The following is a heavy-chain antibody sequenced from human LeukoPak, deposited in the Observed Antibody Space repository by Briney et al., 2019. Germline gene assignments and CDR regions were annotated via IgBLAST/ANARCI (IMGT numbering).Heavy chain of an antibody. D-gene: IGHD6-13*01. CDR1: GGSVSSYY. CDR2: IYYTGSG. CDR3: ARANQQLSDLDY. V-gene: IGHV4-59*02. J-gene: IGHJ4*02. Sequence: PSETLSLTCTVSGGSVSSYYWSWIRQPPGKGLEWIGYIYYTGSGNNSPSLKSRVTMSVDTSKNQFSLKLTSVTAADTAVYYCARANQQLSDLDYWGQGTLVTVSS.